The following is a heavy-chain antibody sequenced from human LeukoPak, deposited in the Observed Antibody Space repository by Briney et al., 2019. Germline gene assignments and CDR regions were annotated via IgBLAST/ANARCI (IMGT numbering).Heavy chain of an antibody. V-gene: IGHV4-59*12. D-gene: IGHD3-16*01. J-gene: IGHJ5*02. CDR2: IYYSGST. Sequence: PSETLSLTCTVSGGSISSYYWSWIRQPPGKGLEWIGYIYYSGSTNYNPSLKSRVTISVDTSKNQFSLRLSSVTAADTAVYYCTKTTRIVGGHNWFDPWGQGTLVIVSS. CDR3: TKTTRIVGGHNWFDP. CDR1: GGSISSYY.